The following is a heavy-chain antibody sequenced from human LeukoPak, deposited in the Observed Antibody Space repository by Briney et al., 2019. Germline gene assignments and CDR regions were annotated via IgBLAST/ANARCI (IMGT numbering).Heavy chain of an antibody. CDR3: AGGVVPFYYGMDV. CDR2: IYYSGST. Sequence: PSETLSLTGTVSGGSISSSSYYWGWIRQPPGKGLEWIGSIYYSGSTYYNPSLKSRVTISVDTSKNQFSLKLSSVTAADTAVYYCAGGVVPFYYGMDVWGQGTTVTVSS. D-gene: IGHD3-3*01. V-gene: IGHV4-39*01. CDR1: GGSISSSSYY. J-gene: IGHJ6*02.